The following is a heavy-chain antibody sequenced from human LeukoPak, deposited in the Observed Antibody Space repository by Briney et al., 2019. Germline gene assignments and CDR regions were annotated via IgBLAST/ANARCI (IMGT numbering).Heavy chain of an antibody. V-gene: IGHV4-34*01. J-gene: IGHJ4*02. D-gene: IGHD1-26*01. CDR1: GGSFSGYY. CDR2: INHSGST. Sequence: SETLSLTCAVYGGSFSGYYWSWIRQPPGKGLEWIGEINHSGSTNYNPSLKNRVTISVDTSKNQFSLKLSSVTAADTAVYYCAEGGATLDYWGQGTLVTVSS. CDR3: AEGGATLDY.